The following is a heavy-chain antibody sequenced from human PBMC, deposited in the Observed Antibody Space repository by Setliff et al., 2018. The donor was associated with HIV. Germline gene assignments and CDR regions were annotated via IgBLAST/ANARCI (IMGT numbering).Heavy chain of an antibody. D-gene: IGHD6-19*01. Sequence: SETLSLTCTVSGGSINSTSYYWGWIRQPPGNGLEWIGSIYHTGSTYYKPSLKSRVTISVDTSKNQFPLRLSSVAAGDTAVYYCARGGYSSGWSDMDVWGKGTTVTVSS. CDR1: GGSINSTSYY. J-gene: IGHJ6*03. V-gene: IGHV4-39*01. CDR3: ARGGYSSGWSDMDV. CDR2: IYHTGST.